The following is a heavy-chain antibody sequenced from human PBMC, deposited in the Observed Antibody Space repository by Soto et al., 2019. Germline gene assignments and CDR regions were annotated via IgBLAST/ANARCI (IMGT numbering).Heavy chain of an antibody. Sequence: GGSLRLSCAASGFTFSSYGMHWVRQAPGKGLEWVAVISYDGSNKYYADSVKGRFTISRDNSKNTLYLQMNSLRSEDTAVYYCAEDFSVYFDYWGQGTLVTVSS. J-gene: IGHJ4*02. CDR2: ISYDGSNK. CDR1: GFTFSSYG. CDR3: AEDFSVYFDY. D-gene: IGHD3-3*02. V-gene: IGHV3-30*18.